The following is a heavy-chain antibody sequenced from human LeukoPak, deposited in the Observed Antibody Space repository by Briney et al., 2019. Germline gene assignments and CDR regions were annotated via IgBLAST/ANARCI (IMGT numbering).Heavy chain of an antibody. CDR1: GGSFSGYY. CDR3: ARERIAVAQRRRYFDY. V-gene: IGHV4-34*01. J-gene: IGHJ4*02. D-gene: IGHD6-19*01. Sequence: SETLSLTCAVYGGSFSGYYWSWIRQPPGKGLEWIGEINHSGSTNYNPSLKSRVTISVDTSKNQFSLKLSSVTAADTAVYYCARERIAVAQRRRYFDYWGQGTLVTVSS. CDR2: INHSGST.